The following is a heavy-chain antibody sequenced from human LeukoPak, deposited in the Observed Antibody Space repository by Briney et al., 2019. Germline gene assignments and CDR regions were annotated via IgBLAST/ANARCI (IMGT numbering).Heavy chain of an antibody. Sequence: SETLSLTCTVSGGSVSSGSYYWGWVRQPPGKGLEWIGYIYYSGSTNYNPSLKSRVTISVDTSKNQFSLKLSSVTAADTAVYYCARDKDIVVVPAAMTWDYYYGMDVWGKGTTVTVSS. J-gene: IGHJ6*04. D-gene: IGHD2-2*01. CDR2: IYYSGST. CDR1: GGSVSSGSYY. CDR3: ARDKDIVVVPAAMTWDYYYGMDV. V-gene: IGHV4-61*01.